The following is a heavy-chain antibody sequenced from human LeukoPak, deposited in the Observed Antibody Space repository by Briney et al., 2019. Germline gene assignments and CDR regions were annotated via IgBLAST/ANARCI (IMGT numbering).Heavy chain of an antibody. D-gene: IGHD3-10*01. CDR1: GYTFTGYY. CDR3: AMYYYGSGSQSPFDY. CDR2: INPNSGGT. Sequence: GASVKVSCKASGYTFTGYYMHWVRQAPGQGLERIGWINPNSGGTNYAQKFQGRVTMTRDTSISTAYMELSRLRSDDTAVYYCAMYYYGSGSQSPFDYWGQGTLVTVSS. V-gene: IGHV1-2*02. J-gene: IGHJ4*02.